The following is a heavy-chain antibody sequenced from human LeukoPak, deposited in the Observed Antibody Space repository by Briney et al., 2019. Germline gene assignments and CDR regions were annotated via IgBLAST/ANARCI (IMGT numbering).Heavy chain of an antibody. CDR3: AKLPTADFEWPQFDP. D-gene: IGHD3-9*01. Sequence: ASVKVSCKASGGTFSSYAISWVRQAPGQGREWMGRIIPILGIANYAQKFQGRVTITADKSTSTAYMELSSLRSEDTAVYYCAKLPTADFEWPQFDPWGQGTLVTVSS. V-gene: IGHV1-69*04. CDR1: GGTFSSYA. CDR2: IIPILGIA. J-gene: IGHJ5*02.